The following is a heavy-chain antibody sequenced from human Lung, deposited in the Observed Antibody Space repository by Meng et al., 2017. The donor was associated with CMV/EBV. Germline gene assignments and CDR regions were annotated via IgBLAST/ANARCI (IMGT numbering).Heavy chain of an antibody. CDR2: IRSSGNYI. Sequence: FSFYNMNWVRQAPGKGLEWVSSIRSSGNYIYYADSVKGRFTISRDNAKNSVYLQMNRLRAEDTAVYYCARVFEGPYEPGDYGDYDVGYWGQGTLVTVSS. D-gene: IGHD4-17*01. J-gene: IGHJ4*02. V-gene: IGHV3-21*01. CDR1: FSFYN. CDR3: ARVFEGPYEPGDYGDYDVGY.